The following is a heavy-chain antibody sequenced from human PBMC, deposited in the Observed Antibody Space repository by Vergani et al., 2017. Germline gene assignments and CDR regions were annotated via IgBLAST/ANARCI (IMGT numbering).Heavy chain of an antibody. CDR2: IYSGDET. V-gene: IGHV3-66*02. J-gene: IGHJ5*02. CDR1: VSTVSGNY. CDR3: ARGNYYGSGTYVDP. Sequence: AASVSTVSGNYMTWVRQAPGKGLEWVSHIYSGDETYYADSVKGRVTISRDTSKNTLHLQINNLRVEDTAVYYCARGNYYGSGTYVDPWGQGTLVTVSS. D-gene: IGHD3-10*01.